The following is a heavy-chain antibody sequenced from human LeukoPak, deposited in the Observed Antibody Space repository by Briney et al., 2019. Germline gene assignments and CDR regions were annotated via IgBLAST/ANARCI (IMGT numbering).Heavy chain of an antibody. D-gene: IGHD1-26*01. V-gene: IGHV4-59*01. CDR3: ARDRPSGSSFLDAFDI. CDR2: IYYSGST. J-gene: IGHJ3*02. CDR1: GGSISSYY. Sequence: SETLSLTCTVSGGSISSYYWSWIRQPPRKGLEWIGYIYYSGSTNYNPSLKSRVTISVDTSKNQFSLKLSSVTAADTAVYYCARDRPSGSSFLDAFDIWGQGTMVTVSS.